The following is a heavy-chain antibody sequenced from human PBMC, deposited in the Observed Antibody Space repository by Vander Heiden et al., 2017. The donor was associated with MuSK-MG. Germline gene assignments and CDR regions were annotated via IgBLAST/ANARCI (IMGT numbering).Heavy chain of an antibody. CDR1: GFNFEYYW. Sequence: EVQLVESGGGLVQPGGSLRLSCAASGFNFEYYWMGWVRQAPGRGLEWVANIQQGGSEKYYVDSVEGRFTISRDNAKKSLFLQMNSLRAEDTAVYYCAKSTSGYTYGYYDYWGHGTLVTVSS. J-gene: IGHJ4*01. CDR3: AKSTSGYTYGYYDY. V-gene: IGHV3-7*01. D-gene: IGHD5-18*01. CDR2: IQQGGSEK.